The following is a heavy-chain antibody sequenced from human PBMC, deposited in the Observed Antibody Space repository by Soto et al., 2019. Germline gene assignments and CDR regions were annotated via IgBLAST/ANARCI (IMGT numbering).Heavy chain of an antibody. Sequence: QITLKESGPSLVKPTQTLTLTCTVSGFSLTTPGVGVVWIRQPPGKALEWLALIYWDDDKHYSPSLRSRLTVTKDTTKSQVVLTLTNVDPADTGTYSCAHVVGLEQWLYRLDHWGQGTLVTVSS. CDR3: AHVVGLEQWLYRLDH. CDR1: GFSLTTPGVG. CDR2: IYWDDDK. V-gene: IGHV2-5*02. J-gene: IGHJ4*02. D-gene: IGHD6-19*01.